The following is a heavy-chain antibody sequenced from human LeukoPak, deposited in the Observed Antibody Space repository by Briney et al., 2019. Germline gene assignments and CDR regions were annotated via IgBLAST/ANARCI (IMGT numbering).Heavy chain of an antibody. CDR2: ISGSGRNT. CDR1: GFIFNNYA. Sequence: GGSLRLSCAASGFIFNNYALSLVRQTPGKGLEWVSAISGSGRNTYYADSVKSRFTISRDNSRSTVDLQMNSLRVEDTGIYYCARDEIPSGTWGQGTMVIVSS. J-gene: IGHJ3*01. V-gene: IGHV3-23*01. D-gene: IGHD6-25*01. CDR3: ARDEIPSGT.